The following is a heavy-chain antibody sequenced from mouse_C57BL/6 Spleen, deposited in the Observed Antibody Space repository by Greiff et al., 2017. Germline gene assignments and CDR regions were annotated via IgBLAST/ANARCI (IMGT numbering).Heavy chain of an antibody. CDR2: ISSGSSTI. J-gene: IGHJ4*01. D-gene: IGHD2-12*01. Sequence: EVQLVESGGGLVKPGGSLKLSCAASGFTFSDYGMHWVRQAPEKGLEWVAYISSGSSTIYYADTVKGRFTISRDNAKNTLVLQMTSLRSEDTAMYYCARTTGYAMDYWGQGTSVTVSS. CDR1: GFTFSDYG. CDR3: ARTTGYAMDY. V-gene: IGHV5-17*01.